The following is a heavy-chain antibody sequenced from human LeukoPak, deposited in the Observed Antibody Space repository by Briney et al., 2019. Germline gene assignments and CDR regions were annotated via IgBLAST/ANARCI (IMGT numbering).Heavy chain of an antibody. CDR1: GFTFSDYS. Sequence: PGGSLRLPCAASGFTFSDYSMNWVRQAPGKGLEWVSLIHAGGSTYYADSVKGRFTISRDNSKNTLYLQMNSLRAEDTAVYYCARAFCGADCYSYYYYAMDVWGQGTTVTVSS. V-gene: IGHV3-66*01. CDR2: IHAGGST. CDR3: ARAFCGADCYSYYYYAMDV. J-gene: IGHJ6*02. D-gene: IGHD2-21*02.